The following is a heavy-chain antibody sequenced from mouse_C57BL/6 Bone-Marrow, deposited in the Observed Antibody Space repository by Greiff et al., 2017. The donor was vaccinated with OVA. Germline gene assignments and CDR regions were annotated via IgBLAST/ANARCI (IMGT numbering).Heavy chain of an antibody. CDR2: IDPSDSYT. D-gene: IGHD1-1*01. CDR1: GYTFTSYW. J-gene: IGHJ1*03. Sequence: QVHVKQSGAELVRPGTSVKLSCKASGYTFTSYWMHWVKQRPGQGLEWIGVIDPSDSYTNYNQKFKGKATLTVDTSSSTAYMQLSSLTSEDSAVYYCARGDYYGWYFDVWGTGTTVTVSS. V-gene: IGHV1-59*01. CDR3: ARGDYYGWYFDV.